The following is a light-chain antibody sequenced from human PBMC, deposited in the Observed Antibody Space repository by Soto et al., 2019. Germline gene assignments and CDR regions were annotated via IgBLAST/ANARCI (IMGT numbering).Light chain of an antibody. V-gene: IGLV2-14*01. CDR1: SSDVGGYNY. CDR3: ASYTTTFSYV. CDR2: DVS. J-gene: IGLJ1*01. Sequence: QSALTQPASVSGSPGQSITISCTGTSSDVGGYNYVSWYQQHPGKAPKLMIYDVSNRPSGVSNRFSGSKSGNTASLTISGLPAEDEDDYYCASYTTTFSYVFGSGTKVTVL.